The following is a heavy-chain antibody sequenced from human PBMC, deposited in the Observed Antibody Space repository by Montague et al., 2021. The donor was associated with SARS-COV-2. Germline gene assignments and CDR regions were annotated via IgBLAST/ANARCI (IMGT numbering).Heavy chain of an antibody. J-gene: IGHJ6*02. V-gene: IGHV3-21*01. D-gene: IGHD2-15*01. Sequence: SLRLSCAASGFTLSSISMNWVRQAPGKRLEWVSSISSERAYIVYAVSVSGRFTISRDNAQNLLYLQMNSLRAEDTAVYYCARFETSKFYSSGMDVRGQGTTVTVSS. CDR2: ISSERAYI. CDR1: GFTLSSIS. CDR3: ARFETSKFYSSGMDV.